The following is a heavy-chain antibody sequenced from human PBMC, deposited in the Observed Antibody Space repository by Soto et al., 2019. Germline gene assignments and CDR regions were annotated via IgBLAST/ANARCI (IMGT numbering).Heavy chain of an antibody. CDR1: GGTFSSYA. CDR2: IIPIFGTA. J-gene: IGHJ4*02. D-gene: IGHD5-12*01. CDR3: ARVTYNSGYEGGFDY. V-gene: IGHV1-69*13. Sequence: ASVKVSCKASGGTFSSYAISWVRQAPGQGLEWMGGIIPIFGTANYAQKFQGRVTITADESTSTAYMELSSLRSEDTAVYYCARVTYNSGYEGGFDYWGQGTLVTVSS.